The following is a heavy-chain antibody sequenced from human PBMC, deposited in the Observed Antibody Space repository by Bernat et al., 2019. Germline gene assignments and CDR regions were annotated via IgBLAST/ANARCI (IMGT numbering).Heavy chain of an antibody. Sequence: QVQLVESGGGVVQPGRSLRLSCAASGFTFSSYAMHWVRQAPGKGLEWVAVISYDGSNEYYADSVKGRFTISRDNSKNTLFLQMNSLRAEDTAVYFCARSGGSSDDYWAREPWSPSPQ. J-gene: IGHJ4*02. CDR3: ARSGGSSDDY. V-gene: IGHV3-30-3*01. CDR1: GFTFSSYA. CDR2: ISYDGSNE. D-gene: IGHD6-6*01.